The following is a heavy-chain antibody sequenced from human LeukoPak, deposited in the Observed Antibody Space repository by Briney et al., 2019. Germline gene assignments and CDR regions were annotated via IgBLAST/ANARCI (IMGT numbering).Heavy chain of an antibody. CDR1: GFTFSSYW. D-gene: IGHD5-18*01. CDR3: AREKNTATGAFDI. CDR2: IKQDGSEK. Sequence: GGSLRLSCAASGFTFSSYWTSWVRQAPGKGLEWVANIKQDGSEKYYVDSVKGRFTISRDNAKNSLYLQMNSLRAEDTAVYYCAREKNTATGAFDIWGQGTMVTVSS. V-gene: IGHV3-7*03. J-gene: IGHJ3*02.